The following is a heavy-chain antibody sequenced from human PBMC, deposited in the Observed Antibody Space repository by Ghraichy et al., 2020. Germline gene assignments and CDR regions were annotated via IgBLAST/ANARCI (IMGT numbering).Heavy chain of an antibody. J-gene: IGHJ3*01. V-gene: IGHV3-48*02. CDR3: ARAKGWFGGLDSFDL. D-gene: IGHD3-10*01. CDR1: GFTFSSYT. CDR2: ISRTGGTI. Sequence: GGSLRLSCAASGFTFSSYTMNWVRQAPGKGLEWVSHISRTGGTIYYADSVKGRFTISRDNAKNSLYLQMNSLRDEDTAVYYCARAKGWFGGLDSFDLWGKGTVVTVSS.